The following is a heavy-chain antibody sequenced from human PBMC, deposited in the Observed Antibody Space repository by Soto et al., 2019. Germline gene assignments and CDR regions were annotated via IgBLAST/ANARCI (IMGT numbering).Heavy chain of an antibody. Sequence: RLSCAASGFTFSSFGMHLVRQAPGKGLEWVAVISYDGTEEKYADSVKGRATVSRDNSKNTAYMELSSLRSEDTAVYYCATTLAVAAPFDYWGQGTLVTVSS. CDR3: ATTLAVAAPFDY. CDR1: GFTFSSFG. CDR2: ISYDGTEE. D-gene: IGHD6-19*01. V-gene: IGHV3-30*03. J-gene: IGHJ4*02.